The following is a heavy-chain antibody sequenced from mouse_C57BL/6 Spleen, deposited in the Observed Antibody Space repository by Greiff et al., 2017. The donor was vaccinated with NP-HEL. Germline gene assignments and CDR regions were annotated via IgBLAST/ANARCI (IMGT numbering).Heavy chain of an antibody. CDR2: INPNNGGT. CDR3: ARGSPSY. V-gene: IGHV1-26*01. J-gene: IGHJ2*01. Sequence: EVQLQQSGPELVKPGASVKISCKASGYTFTDYYMNWVKQSHGKSLEWIGDINPNNGGTSYNQKFKGKATLTVDKSSSTAYMELRSLTSEDSAVYYCARGSPSYWGQGTTLTVSS. CDR1: GYTFTDYY.